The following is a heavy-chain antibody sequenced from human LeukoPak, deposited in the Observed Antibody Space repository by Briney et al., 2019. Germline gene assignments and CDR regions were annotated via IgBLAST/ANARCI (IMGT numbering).Heavy chain of an antibody. Sequence: SETLSLTCTVSGGSISSYYWSWIRQPAGKGLEWSGRIYTSGSTNYNPSLKSRVTMSVDTSKKQFSLKLSSVTDADTAVYYCAREHDSGYDYRPSYFDYWGQGTLVTVSS. J-gene: IGHJ4*02. CDR1: GGSISSYY. D-gene: IGHD5-12*01. CDR3: AREHDSGYDYRPSYFDY. V-gene: IGHV4-4*07. CDR2: IYTSGST.